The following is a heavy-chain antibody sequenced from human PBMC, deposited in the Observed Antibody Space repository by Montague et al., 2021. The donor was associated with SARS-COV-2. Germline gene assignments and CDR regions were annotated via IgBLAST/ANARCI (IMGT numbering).Heavy chain of an antibody. V-gene: IGHV4-39*07. CDR3: ARDTRIAMLVVVTRYGLDV. Sequence: SETLSLTYTVTGGSISSGSYYWGWIRQPPGKGLEWIGSIYYTGSTYYNPSLKSRVTISVDTSKNQFSLKLSSVTAADTAVYYCARDTRIAMLVVVTRYGLDVWGQGTTVTVSS. J-gene: IGHJ6*02. D-gene: IGHD3-22*01. CDR1: GGSISSGSYY. CDR2: IYYTGST.